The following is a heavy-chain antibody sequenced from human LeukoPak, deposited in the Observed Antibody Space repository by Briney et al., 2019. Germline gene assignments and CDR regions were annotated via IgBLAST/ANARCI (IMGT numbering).Heavy chain of an antibody. V-gene: IGHV5-51*01. CDR1: GYSFTSYW. CDR2: IHPSDSDT. Sequence: GESLKISCKGSGYSFTSYWIAWVRQMPGKGLELRGIIHPSDSDTRYSPSFQGQVTISADKSISTAFLQWSSLKASDTAMYYCARLKWGAFRHFDYWGQGTLVTVSS. D-gene: IGHD1-26*01. J-gene: IGHJ4*02. CDR3: ARLKWGAFRHFDY.